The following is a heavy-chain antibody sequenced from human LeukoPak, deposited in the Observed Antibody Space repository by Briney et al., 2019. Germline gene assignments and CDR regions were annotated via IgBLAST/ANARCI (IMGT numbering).Heavy chain of an antibody. V-gene: IGHV4-31*03. D-gene: IGHD4-23*01. CDR3: ARTTVVPPYYYYGMDV. Sequence: SETLSLTCTVSGGSISSGGYYWSWIRQHPGKGLEWIGYIYYSGSTYYNPSLKSRVTIPVDTSKNQFSLKLSSVTAADTAVYYCARTTVVPPYYYYGMDVWGQGTTVTVSS. CDR1: GGSISSGGYY. J-gene: IGHJ6*02. CDR2: IYYSGST.